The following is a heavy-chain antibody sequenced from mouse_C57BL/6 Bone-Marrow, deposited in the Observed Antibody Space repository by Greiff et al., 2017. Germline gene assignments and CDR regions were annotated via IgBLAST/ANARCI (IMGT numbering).Heavy chain of an antibody. CDR3: ARGRLFEAMDY. CDR1: GYSITSGYY. Sequence: EVKVEESGPGLVKPSQSLSLTCSVTGYSITSGYYWNWIRQFPGNKLEWMGYISYDGSNNYNPSLKNRISITRDTSKNQFFLKLNSVTTEDTATYYCARGRLFEAMDYWGQGTSVTVSS. V-gene: IGHV3-6*01. J-gene: IGHJ4*01. CDR2: ISYDGSN.